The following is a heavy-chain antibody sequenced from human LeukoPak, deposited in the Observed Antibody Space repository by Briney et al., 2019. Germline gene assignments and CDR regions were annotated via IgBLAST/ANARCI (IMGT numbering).Heavy chain of an antibody. J-gene: IGHJ5*02. V-gene: IGHV3-48*03. Sequence: PGGSLRLSCTASGFNFDDYGMSWGRQAPGKGLEWVSYISNNGSTIYYADSVKGRFTISRDNAKNSLYLQMNSLRAEDTALYNCARGNWFDPWGQGTLVTVSS. CDR2: ISNNGSTI. CDR1: GFNFDDYG. CDR3: ARGNWFDP.